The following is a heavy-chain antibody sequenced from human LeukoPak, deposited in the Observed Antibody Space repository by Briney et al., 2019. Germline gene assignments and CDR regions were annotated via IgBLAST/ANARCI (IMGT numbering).Heavy chain of an antibody. V-gene: IGHV3-48*03. J-gene: IGHJ6*03. D-gene: IGHD4-17*01. Sequence: GGSLRLSCAASGFTFSSYEMNWVRQAPGEGLEWVSYISSSGGTIYYADSVKGRFTISRDNAKNSLYLQMNSLRAEDTAVYYCAREDYGAYYYYYMDVWGKGTTVTISS. CDR3: AREDYGAYYYYYMDV. CDR1: GFTFSSYE. CDR2: ISSSGGTI.